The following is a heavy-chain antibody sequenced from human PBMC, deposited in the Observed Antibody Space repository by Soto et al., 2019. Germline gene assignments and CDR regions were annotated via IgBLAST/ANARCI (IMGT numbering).Heavy chain of an antibody. D-gene: IGHD2-2*01. CDR3: ARGYCISTSCYVVHYFDY. V-gene: IGHV1-46*01. CDR1: GYTFASYY. CDR2: INPSGGDT. Sequence: ASVKVSCKASGYTFASYYLHWVRQAPGQGLEWVGIINPSGGDTSYAQKFQGRVTMTTDTSTGTVYMELSSLRYEDTAVYYCARGYCISTSCYVVHYFDYWGQGTMVTVSS. J-gene: IGHJ4*02.